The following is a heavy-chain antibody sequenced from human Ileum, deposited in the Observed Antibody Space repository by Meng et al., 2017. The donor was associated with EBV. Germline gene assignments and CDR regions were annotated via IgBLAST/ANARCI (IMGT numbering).Heavy chain of an antibody. V-gene: IGHV4-4*02. CDR2: IHHTKST. CDR1: GGSSSSSNW. D-gene: IGHD3-22*01. CDR3: ARESYSDSSGYYSLDY. Sequence: LLESGPGPGKTSGTLAPNRAVSGGSSSSSNWWSWVPQAPGKGLEWSGEIHHTKSTNNNPSLKSRVTISVDKSKNQFSLKLSSVTAADTAVYYCARESYSDSSGYYSLDYWGQGSLVTVSS. J-gene: IGHJ4*02.